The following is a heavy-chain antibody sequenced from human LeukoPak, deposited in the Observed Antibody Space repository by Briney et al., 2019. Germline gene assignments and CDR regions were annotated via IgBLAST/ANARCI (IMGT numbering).Heavy chain of an antibody. Sequence: GGSLRLSCATSGFTFTTYAMTWVRQAPGKGLEWVSAISVGGDSTYYADSVKGRFTISRDNSKSTLYLQMNSLRAEDTAVYYCARDRHDYTHYFDYWGQGTLVTVSS. CDR3: ARDRHDYTHYFDY. D-gene: IGHD4-11*01. CDR2: ISVGGDST. V-gene: IGHV3-23*01. CDR1: GFTFTTYA. J-gene: IGHJ4*02.